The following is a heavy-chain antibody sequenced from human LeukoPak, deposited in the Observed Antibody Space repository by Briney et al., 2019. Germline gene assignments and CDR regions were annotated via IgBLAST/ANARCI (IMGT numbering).Heavy chain of an antibody. CDR1: GYTFTGYY. D-gene: IGHD3-10*01. J-gene: IGHJ4*02. CDR3: ARGSWFGDLLYAQPAYYFDY. CDR2: INPNSGGT. Sequence: ASVKVSCKASGYTFTGYYMHWVRQTPGQGLEWMGWINPNSGGTNYAQKFQDRVTMTRDTSISTAYMELSSLRSDDTAVYYCARGSWFGDLLYAQPAYYFDYWGQGTLVTVSS. V-gene: IGHV1-2*02.